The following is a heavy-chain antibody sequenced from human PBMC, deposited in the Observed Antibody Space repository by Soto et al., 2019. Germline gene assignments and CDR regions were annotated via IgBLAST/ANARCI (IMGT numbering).Heavy chain of an antibody. D-gene: IGHD2-15*01. CDR1: GFIFSSYA. CDR2: ISSNGGST. CDR3: ARDRGGYCSGGSCYNPWYFDL. J-gene: IGHJ2*01. Sequence: GGSLRLSCAASGFIFSSYAMHWVRQAPGKGLEYVSAISSNGGSTYYANSVKGRFTISRDNSKNTLYLQMGSLRAEDMAVYYCARDRGGYCSGGSCYNPWYFDLWGRGTLVTVSS. V-gene: IGHV3-64*01.